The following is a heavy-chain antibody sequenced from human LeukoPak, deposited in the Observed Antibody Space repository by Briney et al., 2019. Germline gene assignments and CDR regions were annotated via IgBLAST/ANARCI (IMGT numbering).Heavy chain of an antibody. J-gene: IGHJ4*02. CDR2: ISSSSSYI. CDR1: GFTFSSYS. CDR3: AGNRAAAGPYYFDY. Sequence: GGSLRLSCAASGFTFSSYSMNWVRQAPGKGLEWVSSISSSSSYIYYADSVKGRFTISRDNAKNSLYLQMNSLRAEDTAVYYCAGNRAAAGPYYFDYWGQGTLVTVSS. V-gene: IGHV3-21*01. D-gene: IGHD6-13*01.